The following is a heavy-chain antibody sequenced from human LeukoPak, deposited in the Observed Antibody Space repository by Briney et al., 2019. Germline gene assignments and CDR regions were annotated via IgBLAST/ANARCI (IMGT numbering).Heavy chain of an antibody. D-gene: IGHD6-19*01. CDR1: GFTFDDYA. CDR2: ISGDGGST. CDR3: AKDRGWYDY. Sequence: GGSLRLSCAASGFTFDDYAMHWVCQGPGKGLEWVSLISGDGGSTYYADSVKGRLTISRDNSKNSLYLQMNSLRTEATALYHCAKDRGWYDYWGQGTLVTVSS. J-gene: IGHJ4*02. V-gene: IGHV3-43*02.